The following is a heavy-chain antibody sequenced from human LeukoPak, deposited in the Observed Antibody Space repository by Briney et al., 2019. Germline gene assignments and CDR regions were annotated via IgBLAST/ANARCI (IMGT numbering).Heavy chain of an antibody. D-gene: IGHD1-26*01. CDR1: RYTFTSND. V-gene: IGHV7-4-1*02. CDR2: INTNTVNP. Sequence: ASVKVSCKASRYTFTSNDMNWGRQAPAQGLERMGWINTNTVNPTYAQDCTGRFVFSLDTSASTAYLQISSLKAEDTAVYYCARAWSYYGDDYWGQGTLVTVSS. CDR3: ARAWSYYGDDY. J-gene: IGHJ4*02.